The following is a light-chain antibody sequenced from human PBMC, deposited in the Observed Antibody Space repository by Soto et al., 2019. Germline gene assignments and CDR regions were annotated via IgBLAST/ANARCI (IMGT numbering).Light chain of an antibody. V-gene: IGKV3-15*01. CDR2: GAS. J-gene: IGKJ4*01. CDR1: QSVSIN. Sequence: EIVMTQSPATLSVSPGERATLSCRASQSVSINLAWFQQKPGQAPRLLIYGASTRATGIPARFSGSGSGTEFTLTISSLQSEDFAVYYCQQCKDWPLTFGGGTKGDIK. CDR3: QQCKDWPLT.